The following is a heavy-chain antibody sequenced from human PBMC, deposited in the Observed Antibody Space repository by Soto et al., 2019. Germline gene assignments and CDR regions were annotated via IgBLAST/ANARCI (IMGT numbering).Heavy chain of an antibody. Sequence: GGSLRLSCAASGFTFSSYAMHWVRQAPGKGLGWVAVISYDGSNKYYADSVKGRFTISRDNSKNTLYLQMNSLRAEDTAVYYCARGLGITMIVVANYWGQGTLVTVSS. CDR2: ISYDGSNK. D-gene: IGHD3-22*01. J-gene: IGHJ4*02. CDR3: ARGLGITMIVVANY. CDR1: GFTFSSYA. V-gene: IGHV3-30-3*01.